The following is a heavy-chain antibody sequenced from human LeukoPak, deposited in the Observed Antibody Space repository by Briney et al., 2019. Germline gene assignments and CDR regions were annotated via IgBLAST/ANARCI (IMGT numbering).Heavy chain of an antibody. V-gene: IGHV4-34*01. D-gene: IGHD5-18*01. Sequence: SSETLSLTCAVYGGSFSGYYWSWIRQPPGKGLEWIGEINHSGSTNYNPSLKSRVTISVDTSKNQFSLKLSSVTAADTAVYYCARGSSQGYSYGWTAIPFDYWGQGTLVTVSS. CDR3: ARGSSQGYSYGWTAIPFDY. CDR1: GGSFSGYY. CDR2: INHSGST. J-gene: IGHJ4*02.